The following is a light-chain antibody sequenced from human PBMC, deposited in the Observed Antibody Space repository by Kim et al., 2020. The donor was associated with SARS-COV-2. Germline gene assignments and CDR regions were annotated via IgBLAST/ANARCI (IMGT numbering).Light chain of an antibody. V-gene: IGLV2-23*02. J-gene: IGLJ1*01. Sequence: SELTQPASVSGSPGQSITISCTGTSSDVGSYNLFSWYQQHPGKAPKLMIYEVSKRPSGVSNRFSGSKSGNTASLTISGLQAEDEADYYCCSYAGSSTYVFGTGTKVTVL. CDR3: CSYAGSSTYV. CDR2: EVS. CDR1: SSDVGSYNL.